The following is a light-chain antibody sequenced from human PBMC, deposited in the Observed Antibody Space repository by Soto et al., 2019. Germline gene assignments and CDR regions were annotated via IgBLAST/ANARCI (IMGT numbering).Light chain of an antibody. CDR2: DTS. CDR1: QSVNKH. J-gene: IGKJ5*01. V-gene: IGKV3-11*01. Sequence: EIVLTQSPATLSVSPGERATLSCRASQSVNKHLAWYQHRPGQAPRLLIYDTSYRAAGIPARFSGSGSGTDFTLTISSLQPEDVGTYYCQNYNSAPITFGQGTRLEI. CDR3: QNYNSAPIT.